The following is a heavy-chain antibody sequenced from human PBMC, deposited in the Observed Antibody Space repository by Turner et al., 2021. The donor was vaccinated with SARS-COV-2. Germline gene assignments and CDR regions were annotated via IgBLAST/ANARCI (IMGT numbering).Heavy chain of an antibody. CDR1: GYTFIDYY. CDR3: ARSVSWLQSLTVDY. CDR2: INPNSGGT. D-gene: IGHD5-12*01. J-gene: IGHJ4*02. V-gene: IGHV1-2*02. Sequence: QVLRVQSGAEVKKPGATVKVSCKTSGYTFIDYYVHWVRQAPGQGLEWMGWINPNSGGTDYAQKFQGRVNMTRDTSNSTAYKELSRLRSDDTAVYYCARSVSWLQSLTVDYWGQGTLVTVSS.